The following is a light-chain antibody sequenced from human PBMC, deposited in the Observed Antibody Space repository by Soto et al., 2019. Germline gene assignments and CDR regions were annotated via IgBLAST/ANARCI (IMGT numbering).Light chain of an antibody. CDR2: AAS. CDR3: QQTFSTPRT. CDR1: QNIYTF. J-gene: IGKJ2*01. V-gene: IGKV1-39*01. Sequence: DVQMTQSPSSLSASVGDRVTITCRASQNIYTFLHWYQQKPGEAPKLLIYAASSLASGVPSRFSGRGSGTDFNFTIGSLQPEDLATYYCQQTFSTPRTFGQGTKVEIK.